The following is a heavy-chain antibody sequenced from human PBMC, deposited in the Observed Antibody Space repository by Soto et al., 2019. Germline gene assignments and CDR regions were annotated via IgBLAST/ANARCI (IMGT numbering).Heavy chain of an antibody. Sequence: SETLSLTCAVSGYSISSGYYWGWIRQPPGRGLEWIGSIYHSGSTYYNPSLKSRVTISVYTSKNQFSLKLSSVTAADTAVYYCARDGPAFSGSYYLYWGQGTLVTVSS. D-gene: IGHD1-26*01. CDR3: ARDGPAFSGSYYLY. J-gene: IGHJ4*02. CDR2: IYHSGST. V-gene: IGHV4-38-2*02. CDR1: GYSISSGYY.